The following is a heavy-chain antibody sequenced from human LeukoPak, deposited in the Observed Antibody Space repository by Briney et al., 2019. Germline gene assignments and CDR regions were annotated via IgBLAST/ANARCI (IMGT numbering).Heavy chain of an antibody. V-gene: IGHV1-2*06. CDR1: GYTFTGYY. CDR2: INPNSGGT. Sequence: ASVKVSCKASGYTFTGYYMHWVRQAPGQGLEWMGRINPNSGGTNYAQKSQGRVTMTRDTSISTAYMELSRLRSDDTAVYYCVSSSSGRPYYYYGMDVWGQGTTVTVSS. CDR3: VSSSSGRPYYYYGMDV. J-gene: IGHJ6*02. D-gene: IGHD6-6*01.